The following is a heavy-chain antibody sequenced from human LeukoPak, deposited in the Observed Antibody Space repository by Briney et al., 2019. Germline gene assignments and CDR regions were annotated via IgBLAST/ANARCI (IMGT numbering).Heavy chain of an antibody. V-gene: IGHV4-59*12. CDR1: GGSISSYY. Sequence: SETLSLTCTVSGGSISSYYWSWIRQPPGKGLEWIGYIYYSGSTNYNPSLKSRVTISVDTSKNQFSLKPSSVTAADTAVYYCARRDSSGYYAYWGQGTLVTVSS. CDR2: IYYSGST. CDR3: ARRDSSGYYAY. J-gene: IGHJ4*02. D-gene: IGHD3-22*01.